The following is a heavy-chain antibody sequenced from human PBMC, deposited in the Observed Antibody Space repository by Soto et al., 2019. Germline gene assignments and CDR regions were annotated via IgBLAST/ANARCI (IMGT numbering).Heavy chain of an antibody. Sequence: PGGSLRLSCAASGFTFSSYAMSWVRQAPGKGLEWVPAISGSGGSTYYADSVKGRFTISRDNSKNTLYLQMNSLRAEDTAVYYCAKDLHSSWQVDGMDVCGQGTTVTVSS. CDR2: ISGSGGST. V-gene: IGHV3-23*01. CDR1: GFTFSSYA. D-gene: IGHD6-13*01. CDR3: AKDLHSSWQVDGMDV. J-gene: IGHJ6*02.